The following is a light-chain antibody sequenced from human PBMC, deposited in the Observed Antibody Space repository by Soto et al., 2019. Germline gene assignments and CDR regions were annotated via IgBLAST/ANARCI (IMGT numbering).Light chain of an antibody. Sequence: DIQMTQIPLSLSASVGDRVTITCRASQTTRSHLNWDKQKPGEAPKIVIYATCTLQSGVPSRFSGSVSGTDFILTISSLQPEDFATYYCQQAYRTPLTFGVGTKVEIK. J-gene: IGKJ4*01. CDR2: ATC. V-gene: IGKV1-39*01. CDR3: QQAYRTPLT. CDR1: QTTRSH.